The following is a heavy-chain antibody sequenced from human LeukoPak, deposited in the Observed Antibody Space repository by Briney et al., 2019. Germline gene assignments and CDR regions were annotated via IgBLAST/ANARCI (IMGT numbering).Heavy chain of an antibody. CDR1: GFTFSIYA. J-gene: IGHJ4*02. V-gene: IGHV3-23*01. Sequence: PGGSLRLSCAASGFTFSIYAMSWVRQAPGKGLEWVSAISGSGGSTYYADSVRGRFTISRDNSKNTLYLQMNSLRAEDTAVYYCAKDKSVYCSSTSCYNNLDYWGRGTLVTVSS. D-gene: IGHD2-2*02. CDR2: ISGSGGST. CDR3: AKDKSVYCSSTSCYNNLDY.